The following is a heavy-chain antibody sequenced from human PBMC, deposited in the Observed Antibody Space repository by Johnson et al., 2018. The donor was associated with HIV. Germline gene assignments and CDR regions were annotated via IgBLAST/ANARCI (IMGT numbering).Heavy chain of an antibody. CDR1: GFTFSAFG. D-gene: IGHD1-26*01. CDR3: AKMAGSYSSPVPFPVKKPREDAFDI. J-gene: IGHJ3*02. CDR2: ISYDGSNK. Sequence: QVQLVESGGGVVQPGRSLRLSCAGSGFTFSAFGLHWVRQAPGKGLEWVALISYDGSNKFYADSVKGRFIISRDNSKNTLYLQMNSLRAEDTAVYYCAKMAGSYSSPVPFPVKKPREDAFDIWGQGTMVTVSS. V-gene: IGHV3-30*18.